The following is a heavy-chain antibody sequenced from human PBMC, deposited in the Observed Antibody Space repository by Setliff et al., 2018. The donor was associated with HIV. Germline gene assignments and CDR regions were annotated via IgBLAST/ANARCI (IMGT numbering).Heavy chain of an antibody. V-gene: IGHV4-61*02. J-gene: IGHJ6*02. Sequence: SETLSLTCTVSGDSVTSDSYYWNWIRQPAGKTLEWIGRIYFSGSTNYNPSLKSRVTISIGTSKNQLSLKLSSVAAADTAVYYCARDWAAPYYYGMDVWGQGTTVTVSS. CDR2: IYFSGST. D-gene: IGHD3-16*01. CDR1: GDSVTSDSYY. CDR3: ARDWAAPYYYGMDV.